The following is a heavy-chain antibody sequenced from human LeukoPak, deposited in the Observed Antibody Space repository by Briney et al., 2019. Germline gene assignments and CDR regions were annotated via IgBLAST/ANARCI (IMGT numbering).Heavy chain of an antibody. CDR3: TAGTGRSDFDY. D-gene: IGHD3/OR15-3a*01. Sequence: GGSLRLSCAASGFTFSNAWMSWVRQAPGKGLEWVGRIKRKGDDGTIDYAAPAKGRLTISRDDSKNTLYLQMNSLKSEDTAVYYCTAGTGRSDFDYWGQGTLVTVSS. CDR1: GFTFSNAW. CDR2: IKRKGDDGTI. J-gene: IGHJ4*02. V-gene: IGHV3-15*01.